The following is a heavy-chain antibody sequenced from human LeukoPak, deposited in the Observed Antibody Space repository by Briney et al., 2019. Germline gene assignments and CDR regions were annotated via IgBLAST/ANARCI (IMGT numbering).Heavy chain of an antibody. D-gene: IGHD6-19*01. J-gene: IGHJ5*01. V-gene: IGHV3-33*06. Sequence: PGGSLRLSCAASGFIFSSYGMHWVRQAPGKGLEWVAVVWYDGSNKYYADSVKGRFTIPRDNSKNTLYLQMNSLRAEDMAVYYCVKDPGRDSSGWYAFWGQGTLVTVSS. CDR1: GFIFSSYG. CDR3: VKDPGRDSSGWYAF. CDR2: VWYDGSNK.